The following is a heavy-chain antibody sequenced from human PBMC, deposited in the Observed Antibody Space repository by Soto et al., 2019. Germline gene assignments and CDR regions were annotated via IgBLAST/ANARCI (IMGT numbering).Heavy chain of an antibody. CDR2: IIPIFGTA. V-gene: IGHV1-69*13. J-gene: IGHJ6*02. D-gene: IGHD2-15*01. Sequence: GASVKVSCKASGGTFSSYAISWVLQAPGQGLEWMGGIIPIFGTANYAQKFQGRVTITADESTSTAYMELSSLRSEDTAVYYCATTQDIVVVVAATNYYYGMDVWGQGTTVTVS. CDR1: GGTFSSYA. CDR3: ATTQDIVVVVAATNYYYGMDV.